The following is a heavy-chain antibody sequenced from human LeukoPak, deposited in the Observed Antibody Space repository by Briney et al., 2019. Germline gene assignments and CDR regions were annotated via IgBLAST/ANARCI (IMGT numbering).Heavy chain of an antibody. V-gene: IGHV1-18*01. J-gene: IGHJ4*02. CDR3: ARDNTNYDFWSGYYGVVYYFDY. CDR1: GYTFTSYG. CDR2: ISAYNGKT. Sequence: ASVKVSCKASGYTFTSYGISWVRQAPGQGLEWMGLISAYNGKTNYAQKLQGRVTMTTDTSTSTAYMELRSLRSDDTAVYYCARDNTNYDFWSGYYGVVYYFDYWGQGTLVTVSS. D-gene: IGHD3-3*01.